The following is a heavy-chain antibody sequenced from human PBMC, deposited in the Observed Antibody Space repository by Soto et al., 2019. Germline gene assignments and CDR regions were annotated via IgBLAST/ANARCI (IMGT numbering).Heavy chain of an antibody. J-gene: IGHJ6*02. Sequence: GGSLRLSCAASGFTFDDYAMHWVRQAPGKGLEWVSGISWNSGSIGYADSVKGRLTISRDNAKNSLYLQMNSLRAEDTALYYCAKDNVGYSYGSIYGMDVWGQGTTVTVSS. V-gene: IGHV3-9*01. CDR3: AKDNVGYSYGSIYGMDV. CDR1: GFTFDDYA. D-gene: IGHD5-18*01. CDR2: ISWNSGSI.